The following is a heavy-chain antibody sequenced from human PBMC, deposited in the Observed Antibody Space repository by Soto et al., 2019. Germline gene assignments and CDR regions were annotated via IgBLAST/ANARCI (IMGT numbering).Heavy chain of an antibody. D-gene: IGHD4-17*01. CDR2: FDPEDGAT. J-gene: IGHJ4*02. V-gene: IGHV1-24*01. Sequence: QVQMVQSGAEVKKPGASVKVSCKVSGHSLTKLSVHWVRQSPGKGLEWMGSFDPEDGATIYAQKFQGRVTMTEDTSTDTDYMELRSLISEDTALYYCATNLRNFADYARGFDCWGQGSLVTVSS. CDR1: GHSLTKLS. CDR3: ATNLRNFADYARGFDC.